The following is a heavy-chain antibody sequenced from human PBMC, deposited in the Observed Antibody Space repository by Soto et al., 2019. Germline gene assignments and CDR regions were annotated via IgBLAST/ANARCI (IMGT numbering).Heavy chain of an antibody. Sequence: PGGSLGLSCAASGFTVSSYWMSWVRQAPGKGLEWVANIKQDGSEKYYVDSVKGRFTISRDNAKNSLYLQMNSLRAEDTAVYYCAREKIRTIFGVVIPYMDVWGKGTTVTVSS. D-gene: IGHD3-3*01. J-gene: IGHJ6*03. CDR2: IKQDGSEK. V-gene: IGHV3-7*01. CDR3: AREKIRTIFGVVIPYMDV. CDR1: GFTVSSYW.